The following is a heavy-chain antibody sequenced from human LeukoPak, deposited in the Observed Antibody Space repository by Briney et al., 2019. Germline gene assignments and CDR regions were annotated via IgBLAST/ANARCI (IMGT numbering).Heavy chain of an antibody. CDR3: ARGGRGYSLRWDY. CDR2: INWNGGST. CDR1: GFTFSSYW. J-gene: IGHJ4*02. D-gene: IGHD3-3*01. V-gene: IGHV3-20*04. Sequence: GGSLRLPCAASGFTFSSYWMSWVRQAPGKGLEWVSGINWNGGSTGYADSVKGRFTISRDNAKNSLYLQMNSLRAEDTALYYCARGGRGYSLRWDYWGQGTLVTVSS.